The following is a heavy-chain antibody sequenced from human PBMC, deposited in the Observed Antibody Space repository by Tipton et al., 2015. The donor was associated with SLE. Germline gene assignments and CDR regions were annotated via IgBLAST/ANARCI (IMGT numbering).Heavy chain of an antibody. CDR1: GGSISSYY. D-gene: IGHD5-18*01. CDR2: IYTSGST. CDR3: ATLPPGYARNY. V-gene: IGHV4-4*08. Sequence: TLSLTCTVSGGSISSYYWSWIRQPPGKGLEWIGYIYTSGSTNYNLSLKSRVTISVDTSKNQFSLKLSSVTAADTAVYYCATLPPGYARNYWGQGTLVTVSS. J-gene: IGHJ4*02.